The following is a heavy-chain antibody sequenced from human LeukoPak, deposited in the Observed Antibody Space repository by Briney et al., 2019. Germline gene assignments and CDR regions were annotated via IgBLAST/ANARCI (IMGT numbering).Heavy chain of an antibody. V-gene: IGHV5-10-1*01. D-gene: IGHD5-24*01. CDR2: IDPSDSYT. CDR3: ARQGEMATPFDY. Sequence: GESLKISCKGSGYSFTSYWISWVRQMPGKGLEWMGRIDPSDSYTNYSPSFQGHVTISADKSISTAYLQWSSLKASDTAMYYCARQGEMATPFDYWGQGTLVTVSS. CDR1: GYSFTSYW. J-gene: IGHJ4*02.